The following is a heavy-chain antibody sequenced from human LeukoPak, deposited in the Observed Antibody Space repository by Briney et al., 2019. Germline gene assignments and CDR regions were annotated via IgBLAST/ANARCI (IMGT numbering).Heavy chain of an antibody. CDR3: ARDLRAGTMIAHAFDI. V-gene: IGHV1-69*13. D-gene: IGHD3-22*01. CDR2: IIPIFGTA. CDR1: GGTFSSYA. Sequence: SVKVSCKASGGTFSSYAISWVRQAPGQGLEWMGGIIPIFGTANYAQKFQGRVTITEDESTSTAYMELSSLRSEDTAVYYCARDLRAGTMIAHAFDIWGQGTMVTVSS. J-gene: IGHJ3*02.